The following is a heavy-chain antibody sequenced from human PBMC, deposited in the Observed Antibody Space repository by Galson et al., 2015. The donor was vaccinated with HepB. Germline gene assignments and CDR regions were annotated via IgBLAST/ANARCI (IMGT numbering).Heavy chain of an antibody. J-gene: IGHJ3*01. CDR3: ARWSLAFDF. CDR1: GFTFTNYY. CDR2: INQDGGAR. V-gene: IGHV3-7*01. Sequence: SLRLSCAASGFTFTNYYMGWVRQAPGKGLEWVAYINQDGGARFYVDPVRGRFTISRDNADNLLYLQMNSLRVEDTAVYYCARWSLAFDFWGQGTMLTVSS.